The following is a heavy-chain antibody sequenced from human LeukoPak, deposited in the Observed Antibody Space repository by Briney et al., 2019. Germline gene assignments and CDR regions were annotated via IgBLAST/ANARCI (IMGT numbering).Heavy chain of an antibody. CDR3: AREMIAAAGTEAFDI. D-gene: IGHD6-13*01. V-gene: IGHV4-39*07. J-gene: IGHJ3*02. CDR1: GGSISSSSYY. Sequence: SETLSLTCTVSGGSISSSSYYWGWIRQPPGKGLEWIGSIYYSGSTYYNPSLKSRVTISVDTSKNQFSLKLSSVTAADTAVYYCAREMIAAAGTEAFDIWGQGTMVTVSS. CDR2: IYYSGST.